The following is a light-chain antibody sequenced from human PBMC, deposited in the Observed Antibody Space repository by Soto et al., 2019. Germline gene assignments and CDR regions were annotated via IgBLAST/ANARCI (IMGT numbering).Light chain of an antibody. CDR1: QSVGSA. CDR3: QQYKNWPPLT. J-gene: IGKJ4*01. CDR2: AAS. Sequence: EIVMTQSPATLSVSPGETATLSCGASQSVGSAVAWYQHKPGQAPRLLIVAASIRATGVPGRFSGGGSGTESTLTISSLQSEDFAVYYCQQYKNWPPLTFGGGTTVEIK. V-gene: IGKV3-15*01.